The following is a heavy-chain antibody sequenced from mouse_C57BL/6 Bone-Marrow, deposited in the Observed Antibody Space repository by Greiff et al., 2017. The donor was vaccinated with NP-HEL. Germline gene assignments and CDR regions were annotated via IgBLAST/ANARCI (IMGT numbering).Heavy chain of an antibody. J-gene: IGHJ2*01. CDR1: GYSFTGYY. V-gene: IGHV1-31*01. Sequence: AQRKEVGPELVKPGASVKISCKASGYSFTGYYMHWVKQSHGNILDWIGYIYPYNGVSSYNQKFKGKATLTVDKSSSTAYMELRSLTSEDSAVYYCASTGSGYWGQGTTLTVSS. CDR3: ASTGSGY. CDR2: IYPYNGVS. D-gene: IGHD1-1*01.